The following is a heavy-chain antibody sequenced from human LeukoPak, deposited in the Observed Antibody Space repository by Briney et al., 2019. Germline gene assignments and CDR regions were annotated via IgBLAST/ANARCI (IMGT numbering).Heavy chain of an antibody. CDR1: GFTFSSYE. CDR2: ISSSGSTI. V-gene: IGHV3-48*03. J-gene: IGHJ4*02. Sequence: GGSLRLSCAASGFTFSSYEMHWVRQAPGKGLEWVSYISSSGSTIYYADSVKGRFTISRDNSKNTLYLQMNSLTAEDTAIYYCAKATGTLGNWGQGTLVTVSS. CDR3: AKATGTLGN. D-gene: IGHD1-1*01.